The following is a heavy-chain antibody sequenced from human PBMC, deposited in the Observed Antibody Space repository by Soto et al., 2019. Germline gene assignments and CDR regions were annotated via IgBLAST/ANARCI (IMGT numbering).Heavy chain of an antibody. Sequence: SVKVSCKASGGTFSSYAISWVRQAPGQGLEWMGGIIPIFGTANYAQKFQGRVTITADKSTSTAYMELNSLRSEDTAVYYCARDKWDSSSPPGADAFDIWGQGTMVTVSS. D-gene: IGHD6-6*01. CDR3: ARDKWDSSSPPGADAFDI. CDR2: IIPIFGTA. V-gene: IGHV1-69*06. CDR1: GGTFSSYA. J-gene: IGHJ3*02.